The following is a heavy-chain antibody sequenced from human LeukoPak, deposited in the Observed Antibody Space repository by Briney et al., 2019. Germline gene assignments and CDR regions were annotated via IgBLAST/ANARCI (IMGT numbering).Heavy chain of an antibody. CDR3: AKENYDFWSGYSAPLDY. J-gene: IGHJ4*02. V-gene: IGHV3-23*01. CDR1: GFTFSSYA. Sequence: PGASLRLSCAASGFTFSSYAMSWVRQAPGKGLEWVSAISGSGGSTYYADSVKGRFTISRDNSKNTLYLQMNSLRAEDTAVHYCAKENYDFWSGYSAPLDYWGQGTLVTVSS. CDR2: ISGSGGST. D-gene: IGHD3-3*01.